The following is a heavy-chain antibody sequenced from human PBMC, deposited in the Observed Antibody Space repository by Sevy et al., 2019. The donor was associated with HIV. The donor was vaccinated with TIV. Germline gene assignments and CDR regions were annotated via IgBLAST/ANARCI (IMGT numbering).Heavy chain of an antibody. CDR3: ARDFGSTMTYYYYGMDV. D-gene: IGHD4-17*01. CDR1: GFTSRSYS. J-gene: IGHJ6*02. CDR2: ISTSISYI. V-gene: IGHV3-21*01. Sequence: GGSLRLSCAASGFTSRSYSMTWVRQAPGKGLEWVSSISTSISYIYYADSVKGRFTISRDNAKNSLYLQMNSLRAEDTAVYYCARDFGSTMTYYYYGMDVWGQGTTVTVSS.